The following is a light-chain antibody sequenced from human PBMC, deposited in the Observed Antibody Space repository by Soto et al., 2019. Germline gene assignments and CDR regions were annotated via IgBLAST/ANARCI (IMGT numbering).Light chain of an antibody. Sequence: SYDLTQPPSVSVSPGQTARITCSGDALPKQYAYWYQQKPGQAPVLVIYKDSERPSGIPERFSGSSSGTTVTLTISGVQAEDEADYYCQSADSSGTYPVVFGGGTKVTVL. J-gene: IGLJ2*01. CDR3: QSADSSGTYPVV. CDR1: ALPKQY. CDR2: KDS. V-gene: IGLV3-25*02.